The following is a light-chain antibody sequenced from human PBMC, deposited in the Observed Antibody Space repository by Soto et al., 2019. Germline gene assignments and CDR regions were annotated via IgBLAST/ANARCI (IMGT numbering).Light chain of an antibody. CDR3: SSFRSTTTL. CDR1: SSDIGGYNC. V-gene: IGLV2-14*01. Sequence: QSALTQPASVSGSPGQSITISCTGTSSDIGGYNCVSWYQQHPGKAPKLMIYEVSNRPSGVSNRFSGSKSGNTASLTISGLQAEDEADYYCSSFRSTTTLFGGGTKVTVL. CDR2: EVS. J-gene: IGLJ2*01.